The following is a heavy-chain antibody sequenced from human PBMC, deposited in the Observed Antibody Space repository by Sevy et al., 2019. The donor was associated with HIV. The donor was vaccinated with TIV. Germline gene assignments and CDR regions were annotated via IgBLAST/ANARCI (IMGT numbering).Heavy chain of an antibody. Sequence: GEALKISCAASGFTFSSYAMRWVRQAPGKGLEWVSAISGSGGSTYYADSVKGRFTISRDNSKNTLYLQMNSLRAEDTAVYYCAQVRLGDYYGSGSYYPDYYFDYWGQGTLVTVSS. V-gene: IGHV3-23*01. CDR3: AQVRLGDYYGSGSYYPDYYFDY. CDR1: GFTFSSYA. CDR2: ISGSGGST. J-gene: IGHJ4*02. D-gene: IGHD3-10*01.